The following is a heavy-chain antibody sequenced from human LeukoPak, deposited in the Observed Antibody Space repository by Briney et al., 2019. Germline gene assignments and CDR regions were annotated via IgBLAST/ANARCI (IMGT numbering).Heavy chain of an antibody. V-gene: IGHV4-38-2*02. CDR3: ARVAGGAMAHFDY. Sequence: SETLSLTCTVSGYSISSGYYWGWIRQPPGKGLEWIGSIYHSGSTYYNPSLKSRVTISVDTSKNQFSLKLSSVTAADTAVYYCARVAGGAMAHFDYWGQGTMVTVSS. CDR1: GYSISSGYY. J-gene: IGHJ4*02. D-gene: IGHD3-16*01. CDR2: IYHSGST.